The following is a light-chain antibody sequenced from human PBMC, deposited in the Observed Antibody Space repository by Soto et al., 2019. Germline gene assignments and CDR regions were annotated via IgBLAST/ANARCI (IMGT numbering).Light chain of an antibody. CDR3: QQYNHYSGLT. CDR1: QSISSW. V-gene: IGKV1-5*01. CDR2: DAY. Sequence: IQLTPSPSSLSASVGDSVTITCRASQSISSWLAWYQQKPGKAPKLLIYDAYSLESGVPSRFSGSGSGAEVTLTISSLQPDDFATYYCQQYNHYSGLTFGGGTKVDI. J-gene: IGKJ4*01.